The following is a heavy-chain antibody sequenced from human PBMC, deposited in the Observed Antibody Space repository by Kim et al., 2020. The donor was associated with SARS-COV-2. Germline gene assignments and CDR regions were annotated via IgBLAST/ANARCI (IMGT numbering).Heavy chain of an antibody. D-gene: IGHD1-26*01. Sequence: GGSLRLSCAASGFTFSSYSMNWVRQAPGKGLEWVSYISSSSSTIYYADSVKGRFTISRDNAKNSLYLQMNSLRNEDTAVYYCVRESGSYYTLFDYWGQETLVTFSS. V-gene: IGHV3-48*02. CDR3: VRESGSYYTLFDY. CDR2: ISSSSSTI. CDR1: GFTFSSYS. J-gene: IGHJ4*02.